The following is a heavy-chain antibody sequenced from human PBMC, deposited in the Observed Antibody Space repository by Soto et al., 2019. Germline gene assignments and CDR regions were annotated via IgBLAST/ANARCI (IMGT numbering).Heavy chain of an antibody. CDR2: IDPSDSYT. J-gene: IGHJ6*02. CDR3: ARHNPIAVAGTPGYYYYGMDV. CDR1: GYSLTSYW. D-gene: IGHD6-19*01. V-gene: IGHV5-10-1*01. Sequence: PXESLKISCKGSGYSLTSYWISWVRQIPGKGLEWMGRIDPSDSYTNYSPSFQGHVTISADKSISTAYLQWSSLKASDTAMYYCARHNPIAVAGTPGYYYYGMDVWGQGTTVTAP.